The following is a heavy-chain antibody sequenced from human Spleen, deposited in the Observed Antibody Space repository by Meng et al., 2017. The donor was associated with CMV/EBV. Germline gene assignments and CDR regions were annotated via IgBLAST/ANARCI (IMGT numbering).Heavy chain of an antibody. V-gene: IGHV4-61*02. CDR2: IYTSGST. CDR1: GGSISSGSYY. D-gene: IGHD7-27*01. J-gene: IGHJ2*01. Sequence: QGQLPESGPGRVKPFQTLSLTCTVSGGSISSGSYYWSWIRQPAGKGLEWIGRIYTSGSTNYNPSLKSRVTISVDTSKNQFSLKLSSVTAADTAVYYCARDQTGVWYFDLWGRGTLVTVSS. CDR3: ARDQTGVWYFDL.